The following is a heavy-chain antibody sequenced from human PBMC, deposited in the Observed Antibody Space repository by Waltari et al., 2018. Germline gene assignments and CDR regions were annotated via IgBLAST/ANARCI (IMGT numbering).Heavy chain of an antibody. CDR2: IYPGDSDT. CDR1: GYSFTSYW. Sequence: EVQLVQSGAEVKKPGESLKISCKGSGYSFTSYWIGWVRQMPGKGLEWMGVIYPGDSDTRYSPSFQGQVTISADKSISTAYLQWSSLKASDTAMYYCARRGFERARLSPYYMDVWGKGTTVTVSS. V-gene: IGHV5-51*01. CDR3: ARRGFERARLSPYYMDV. D-gene: IGHD3-10*01. J-gene: IGHJ6*03.